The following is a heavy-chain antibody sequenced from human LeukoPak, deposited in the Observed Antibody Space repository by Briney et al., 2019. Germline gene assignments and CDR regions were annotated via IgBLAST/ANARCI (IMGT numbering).Heavy chain of an antibody. CDR2: IYYSGST. CDR3: ARQNRVVSWFDP. D-gene: IGHD4-23*01. J-gene: IGHJ5*02. CDR1: GGSISSYY. V-gene: IGHV4-59*08. Sequence: SETLSLTCTVSGGSISSYYWSWIRQPPGKGLEWIGYIYYSGSTNYNPSLKSRVTISVDTSKNQFPLKLSSVTAADTAVYYCARQNRVVSWFDPWGQGTLVTVSS.